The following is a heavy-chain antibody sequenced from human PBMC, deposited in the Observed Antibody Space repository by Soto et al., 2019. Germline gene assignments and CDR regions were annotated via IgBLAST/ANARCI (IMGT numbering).Heavy chain of an antibody. D-gene: IGHD1-7*01. CDR3: ARVSGTYYYYMDV. V-gene: IGHV4-59*01. CDR1: GGPISSYY. J-gene: IGHJ6*03. Sequence: SETLSLTCTVSGGPISSYYWSWIRQPPGKGLEWIGYIYYSGSTNYNPSLKSRVTISVDTSKNQFSLKLSSVTAADTAVYYCARVSGTYYYYMDVWGKGTTVTVSS. CDR2: IYYSGST.